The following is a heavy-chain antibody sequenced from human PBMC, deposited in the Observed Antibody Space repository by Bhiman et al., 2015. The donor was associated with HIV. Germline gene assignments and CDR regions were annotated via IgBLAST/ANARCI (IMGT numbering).Heavy chain of an antibody. CDR3: ARVAWSNPFLDY. Sequence: EVQLVESGGGLVQPGGSLRLSCAASGFTFTTYWMSWVRQAPGKGLEWVANIKQDGSEKYYVDSVKGRFTISRDNAKNTLYLQMGSLRAEDMAVYYCARVAWSNPFLDYWGQGNAGHRLL. CDR2: IKQDGSEK. V-gene: IGHV3-7*02. J-gene: IGHJ4*02. CDR1: GFTFTTYW. D-gene: IGHD2-15*01.